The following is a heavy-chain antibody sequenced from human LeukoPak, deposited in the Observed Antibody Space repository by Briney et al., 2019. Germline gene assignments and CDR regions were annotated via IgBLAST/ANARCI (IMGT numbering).Heavy chain of an antibody. CDR2: TYYRSKWYN. CDR3: ARSFNGFIDS. Sequence: SQTLSLTCAISGDSISSNSAAWDWVRQSPSRGLEWLGRTYYRSKWYNGYAVSVKSRITINPDTSKNQFSLQLNSVTPEDAAMYYCARSFNGFIDSWGQGTLVTVSS. D-gene: IGHD2-8*01. J-gene: IGHJ4*02. CDR1: GDSISSNSAA. V-gene: IGHV6-1*01.